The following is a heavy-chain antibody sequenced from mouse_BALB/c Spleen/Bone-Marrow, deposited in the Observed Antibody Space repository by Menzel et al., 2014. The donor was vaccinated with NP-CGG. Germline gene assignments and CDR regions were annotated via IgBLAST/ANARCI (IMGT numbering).Heavy chain of an antibody. D-gene: IGHD4-1*01. CDR3: ARLGRDY. Sequence: VQLKDSGPELVKPGASVKISCKASGYTFTDYNMHWVKQSHGKSLEWIGYIYPYNGGTGYSQKFKSKATLTVDNSSSTAYMELRSLTSEDSAVYYCARLGRDYWGQGTTLTVSS. J-gene: IGHJ2*01. V-gene: IGHV1S29*02. CDR2: IYPYNGGT. CDR1: GYTFTDYN.